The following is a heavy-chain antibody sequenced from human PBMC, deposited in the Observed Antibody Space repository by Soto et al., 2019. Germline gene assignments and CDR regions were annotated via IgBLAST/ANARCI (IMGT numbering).Heavy chain of an antibody. CDR3: GRDGDVNTVFGKDY. D-gene: IGHD3-3*01. CDR2: IWHDGGNK. V-gene: IGHV3-33*01. Sequence: QVQLVESGGGVVQPGRSLRLSCAASGFTFSSYGMHWVRQAPGKGLEWVAFIWHDGGNKFYAESVKGRFTISRDNSKNTLYLQMTSRAAEDTAFYYGGRDGDVNTVFGKDYWGQEPWSPSPQ. CDR1: GFTFSSYG. J-gene: IGHJ4*01.